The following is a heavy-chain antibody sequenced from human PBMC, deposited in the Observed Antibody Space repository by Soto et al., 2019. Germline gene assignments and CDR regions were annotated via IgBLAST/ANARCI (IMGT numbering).Heavy chain of an antibody. V-gene: IGHV2-5*02. Sequence: QITLKESGPTLVKPTQTLTLTCTFSGFSLSTSGVGVGWVRQPPGKALEWLALIYWDDDKWYSPSLKTRLTITKDASKSQVVLLMASLFPVDTATYYCAHRLRGLSCPWFAPWCQGTLVTVSS. D-gene: IGHD3-10*01. CDR1: GFSLSTSGVG. CDR3: AHRLRGLSCPWFAP. CDR2: IYWDDDK. J-gene: IGHJ5*02.